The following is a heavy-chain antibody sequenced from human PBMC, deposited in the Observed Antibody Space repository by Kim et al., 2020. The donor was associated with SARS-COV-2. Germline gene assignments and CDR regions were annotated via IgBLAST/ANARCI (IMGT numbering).Heavy chain of an antibody. V-gene: IGHV1-69*13. CDR3: ARDLRVRIAAAGTPTEYYYYGMDV. Sequence: SVKVSCKASGGTFSSYAISWVRQAPGQGLEWMGGIIPIFGTANYAQKFQGRVTITADESTSTAYMELSSLRSEDTAVYYCARDLRVRIAAAGTPTEYYYYGMDVWGQGTTVTVSS. CDR1: GGTFSSYA. J-gene: IGHJ6*02. D-gene: IGHD6-13*01. CDR2: IIPIFGTA.